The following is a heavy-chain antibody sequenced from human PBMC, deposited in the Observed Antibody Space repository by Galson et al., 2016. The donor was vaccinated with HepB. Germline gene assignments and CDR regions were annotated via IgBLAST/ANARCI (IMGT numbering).Heavy chain of an antibody. CDR2: IYTNGNR. D-gene: IGHD6-19*01. V-gene: IGHV3-53*01. CDR3: ARDLKVAGTVSDS. Sequence: SLRLSCAVSGVTVGSNYMSWVRQATGKGLEWVSIIYTNGNRYYADSVTGRFTISRDDSNNTVYRQMGSLRAEDTAVYYCARDLKVAGTVSDSWGQGALFTVSS. J-gene: IGHJ5*01. CDR1: GVTVGSNY.